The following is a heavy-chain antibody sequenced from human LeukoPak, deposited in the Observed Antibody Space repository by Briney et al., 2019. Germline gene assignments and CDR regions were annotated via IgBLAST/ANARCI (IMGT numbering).Heavy chain of an antibody. CDR3: ATYSGVHHKTFDD. J-gene: IGHJ4*02. Sequence: GGSLRLSCVTSGFTFTNHWMSWVRQAPGKGLEWVANIREDGGHTNYVDSVKGRFTISRDNAKNSLFLQMDGLRVEDTALYFCATYSGVHHKTFDDWGQGTLVTVSS. CDR1: GFTFTNHW. D-gene: IGHD1-26*01. V-gene: IGHV3-7*03. CDR2: IREDGGHT.